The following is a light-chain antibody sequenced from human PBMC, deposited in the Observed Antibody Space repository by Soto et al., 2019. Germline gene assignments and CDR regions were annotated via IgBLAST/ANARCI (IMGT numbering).Light chain of an antibody. J-gene: IGLJ1*01. V-gene: IGLV2-14*01. CDR1: SSDIGGYNY. CDR3: SSKTDSSILFV. CDR2: DVS. Sequence: QSVLTQPASVSGSPGQSITISCTGTSSDIGGYNYVSWYQQHPGKAPKLIIFDVSNRPSGVSNRFSGSKSGNTASLTISGLQAEDGPDYYCSSKTDSSILFVFGTGTKVTVL.